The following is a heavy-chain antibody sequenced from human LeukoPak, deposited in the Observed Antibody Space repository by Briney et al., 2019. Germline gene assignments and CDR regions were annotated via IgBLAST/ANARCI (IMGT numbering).Heavy chain of an antibody. D-gene: IGHD3-3*01. CDR2: ISAYNGNT. CDR1: GYTFTSYG. V-gene: IGHV1-18*01. Sequence: ASVKVSCKASGYTFTSYGISWVRQAPGQGLEWMGWISAYNGNTNYAQKLQGRVTMTTDTSTSTAYMELRSLRSDDTAVYYCARDWDFWSGYPNLFDYWGQGTLVTVSS. CDR3: ARDWDFWSGYPNLFDY. J-gene: IGHJ4*02.